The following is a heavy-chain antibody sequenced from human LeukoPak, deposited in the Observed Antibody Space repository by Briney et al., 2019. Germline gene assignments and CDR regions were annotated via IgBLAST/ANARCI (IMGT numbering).Heavy chain of an antibody. D-gene: IGHD1-26*01. V-gene: IGHV3-21*01. J-gene: IGHJ4*02. Sequence: PGGSLRLSCAASGFTFSSYSMNLVRQAPGKGLEWVSSISSSSSYIYYADSVKGRFTISRDNAKNSLYLQMNSLRAEDTAVYYCARAIPWRGSYYADYWGQGTLVTVSS. CDR2: ISSSSSYI. CDR1: GFTFSSYS. CDR3: ARAIPWRGSYYADY.